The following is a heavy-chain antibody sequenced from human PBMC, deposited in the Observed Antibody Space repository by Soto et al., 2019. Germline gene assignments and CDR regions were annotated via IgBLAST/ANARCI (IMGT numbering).Heavy chain of an antibody. Sequence: QVQLVESGGGVVQPGRSLRLSCAASGFTFSSYGKHWVRQAPGKGMEWVAVISYDGSNKYYADSVKGRFTISRDNSKNTLYLQMNSLRAEDTAVYYCAKDGIAVAGPEYFQHWGQGTLVTVSS. CDR3: AKDGIAVAGPEYFQH. CDR2: ISYDGSNK. CDR1: GFTFSSYG. J-gene: IGHJ1*01. V-gene: IGHV3-30*18. D-gene: IGHD6-19*01.